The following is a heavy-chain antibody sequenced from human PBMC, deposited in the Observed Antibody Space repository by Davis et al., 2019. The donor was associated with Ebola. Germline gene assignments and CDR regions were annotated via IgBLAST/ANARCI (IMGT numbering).Heavy chain of an antibody. CDR3: AKDERRKPQNMDV. J-gene: IGHJ6*02. Sequence: PGGSLRLSCEASGFTFSSYAMHWVPQPPGKGLEWVAVISYDGNNKYYADSVKGRFTIFIDNSKNTLYLQMNSLRGEDTALYYCAKDERRKPQNMDVWGQGTKVIVSS. V-gene: IGHV3-30*18. CDR2: ISYDGNNK. CDR1: GFTFSSYA. D-gene: IGHD1-1*01.